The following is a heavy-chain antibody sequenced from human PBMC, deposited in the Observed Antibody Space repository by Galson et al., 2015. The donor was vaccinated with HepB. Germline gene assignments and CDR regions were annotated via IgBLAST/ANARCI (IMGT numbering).Heavy chain of an antibody. J-gene: IGHJ4*02. CDR3: AREGSGSYQYCFDF. CDR1: GYTFTGYY. Sequence: SVKVSCKASGYTFTGYYMHWVRQAPGQGLEWMGWINPNNGDTKYAQKFQGRVTMTRDTSSSTAYMELSNLISDDTALYYCAREGSGSYQYCFDFWGQGALVTVSS. V-gene: IGHV1-2*02. D-gene: IGHD1-26*01. CDR2: INPNNGDT.